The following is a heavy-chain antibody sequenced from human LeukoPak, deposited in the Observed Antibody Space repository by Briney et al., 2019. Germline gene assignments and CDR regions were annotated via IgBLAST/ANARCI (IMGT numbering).Heavy chain of an antibody. D-gene: IGHD3-10*01. CDR1: GGSISSSSYY. J-gene: IGHJ3*02. V-gene: IGHV4-39*07. CDR2: IYYSGST. CDR3: ARELWFGEYDAFDI. Sequence: SETLSLTCTVSGGSISSSSYYWGWIRQPPGKGLEWIGSIYYSGSTYYNPSLKSRVSISVDMSKNQFYLKLSSVTAADTAVYYCARELWFGEYDAFDIWGQGTMVTVSS.